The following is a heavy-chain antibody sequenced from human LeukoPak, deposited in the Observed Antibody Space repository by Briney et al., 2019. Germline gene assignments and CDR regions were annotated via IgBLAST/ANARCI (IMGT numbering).Heavy chain of an antibody. J-gene: IGHJ5*02. V-gene: IGHV3-30*04. D-gene: IGHD4-17*01. Sequence: PGGSLRLSCAASGFTFSRSAMHWVRQAPGKGLEWVAIISYDGGNKYYADSVKGRFTISRDNSKNTLYLQMNSLRAEDTAVYYCAKDLADDYGDYVYPNWFDPWGQGTLVTVSS. CDR2: ISYDGGNK. CDR1: GFTFSRSA. CDR3: AKDLADDYGDYVYPNWFDP.